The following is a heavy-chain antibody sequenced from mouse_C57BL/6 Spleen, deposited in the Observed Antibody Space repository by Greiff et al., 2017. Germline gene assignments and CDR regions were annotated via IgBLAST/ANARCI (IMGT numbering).Heavy chain of an antibody. D-gene: IGHD2-4*01. J-gene: IGHJ3*01. CDR1: GYTFTSYG. Sequence: VQVVESGAELARPGASVKLSCKASGYTFTSYGISWVKQRTGQGLEWIGEIYPRSGNTYYNEKFKGKATLTADKSSSTAYMELRSLTSEDSAVYFCARDYDYDGSWFAYWGQGTLVTVSA. CDR2: IYPRSGNT. V-gene: IGHV1-81*01. CDR3: ARDYDYDGSWFAY.